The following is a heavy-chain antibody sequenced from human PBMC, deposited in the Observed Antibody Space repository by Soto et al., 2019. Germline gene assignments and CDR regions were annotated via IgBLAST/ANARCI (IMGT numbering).Heavy chain of an antibody. D-gene: IGHD2-2*01. J-gene: IGHJ6*02. Sequence: SVKVSCKASGGTFSSYAISWVRQAPGQGLEWMGGIIPIFGTANYAQKFQDRVTITADESTSTAYMELSSLRSEDTAVYYCARGVGVVVPAATRGAVKDYYYYGMDVWGQGTTVTVSS. CDR2: IIPIFGTA. CDR1: GGTFSSYA. V-gene: IGHV1-69*13. CDR3: ARGVGVVVPAATRGAVKDYYYYGMDV.